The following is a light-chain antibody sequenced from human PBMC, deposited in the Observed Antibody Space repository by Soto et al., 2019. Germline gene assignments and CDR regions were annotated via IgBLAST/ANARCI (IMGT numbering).Light chain of an antibody. CDR2: EVN. CDR1: NSDIGNYNF. CDR3: SSYAGSNNLL. V-gene: IGLV2-8*01. J-gene: IGLJ2*01. Sequence: QSALTQPPSASGSPGQSVAISCPGTNSDIGNYNFVSWYQQHPGKAPKLMIYEVNKRPSGVPDRFSGSKSGNTASLTVSGLQPEDEADYYCSSYAGSNNLLFGGGTKLTVL.